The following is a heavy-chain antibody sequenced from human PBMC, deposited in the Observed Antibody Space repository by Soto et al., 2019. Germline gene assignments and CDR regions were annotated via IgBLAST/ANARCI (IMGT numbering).Heavy chain of an antibody. CDR1: GTGVISSG. D-gene: IGHD2-15*01. J-gene: IGHJ6*02. Sequence: SVKVSCNASGTGVISSGIQCVRRAHGQRLEWIGWIVVASGQTNYAQNFRGRVAITRDTSTATAYIELTGLTSEDTAVYFCSADRPDIGVGWWVWGQGTTVTVSS. V-gene: IGHV1-58*02. CDR3: SADRPDIGVGWWV. CDR2: IVVASGQT.